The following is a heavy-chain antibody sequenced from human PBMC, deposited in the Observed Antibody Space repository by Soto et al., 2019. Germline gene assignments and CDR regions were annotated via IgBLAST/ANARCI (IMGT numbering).Heavy chain of an antibody. CDR3: ARGYCSTNSCHNWFDR. CDR1: GGSITSYY. CDR2: TYYTGTTNYNT. V-gene: IGHV4-59*01. J-gene: IGHJ5*02. D-gene: IGHD2-2*01. Sequence: PSETLSLTCTVSGGSITSYYWSWIRQPPGKGLEWIGYTYYTGTTNYNTNYNPSLKSRVSISVDKSKNQFSLKLSSVTAADTAVYYCARGYCSTNSCHNWFDRWGQGTLVTVSS.